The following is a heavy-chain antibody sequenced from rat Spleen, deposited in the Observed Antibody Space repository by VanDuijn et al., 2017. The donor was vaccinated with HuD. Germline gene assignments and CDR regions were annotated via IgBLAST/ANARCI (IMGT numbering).Heavy chain of an antibody. Sequence: EVQLVESGGGLVQPGRSMKLSCAASGLSFSDHYVAWVRQAPTKGLEWVATINYDGSSTFYRDSVKGRFTISRDNAKSTLYLQMNSLRSEDTATYYCTRGTYYRHWGQGVMVTVSS. CDR1: GLSFSDHY. V-gene: IGHV5-22*01. CDR3: TRGTYYRH. CDR2: INYDGSST. J-gene: IGHJ2*01. D-gene: IGHD1-12*01.